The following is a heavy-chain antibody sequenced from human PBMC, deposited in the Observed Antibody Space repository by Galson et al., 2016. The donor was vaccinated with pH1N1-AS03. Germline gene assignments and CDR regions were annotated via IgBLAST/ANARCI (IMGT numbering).Heavy chain of an antibody. CDR2: MYPANSDI. J-gene: IGHJ5*01. D-gene: IGHD3-9*01. CDR1: AYIFGNYL. Sequence: QSGAEVKKPGESLKIPCRASAYIFGNYLFAWVRQMPWKGLEWMGIMYPANSDIRYSPSFQGQVTISADTSINTVFLEWNSLRASHTAIYYSARRVSLTGREFDSWGRGTQVTVSS. CDR3: ARRVSLTGREFDS. V-gene: IGHV5-51*01.